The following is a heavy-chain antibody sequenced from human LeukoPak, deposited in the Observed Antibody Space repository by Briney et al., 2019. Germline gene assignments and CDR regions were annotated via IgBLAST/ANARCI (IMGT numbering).Heavy chain of an antibody. CDR2: IYHSGST. V-gene: IGHV4-38-2*02. Sequence: ETLSLTCTVSGYSISSGYYWGWIRQPPGKGLEWIGSIYHSGSTYYNPSLKSRVTISVDTSKNQFSLKLSSVTAADTAVYYCARERGYDSSGYYYDYWGQGTLVTVSS. J-gene: IGHJ4*02. CDR3: ARERGYDSSGYYYDY. CDR1: GYSISSGYY. D-gene: IGHD3-22*01.